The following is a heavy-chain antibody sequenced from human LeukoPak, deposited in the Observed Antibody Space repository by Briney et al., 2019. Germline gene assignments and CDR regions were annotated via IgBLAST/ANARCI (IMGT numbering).Heavy chain of an antibody. Sequence: PSETLSLTCTVSGGSISSSSYYWGWIRQPPGKGLEWIGSIYYSGSTYYNPSLKSRVTISVDTSKNQFSLKLSSVTAADTAVYYCARFWGSADFDYWGQGTLVTVSS. CDR3: ARFWGSADFDY. V-gene: IGHV4-39*01. J-gene: IGHJ4*02. D-gene: IGHD7-27*01. CDR2: IYYSGST. CDR1: GGSISSSSYY.